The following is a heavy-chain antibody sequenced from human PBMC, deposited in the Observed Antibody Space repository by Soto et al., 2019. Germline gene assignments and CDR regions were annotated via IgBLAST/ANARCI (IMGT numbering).Heavy chain of an antibody. CDR1: GFTFDDYA. CDR3: GKDMAGRTNYGMDV. J-gene: IGHJ6*02. V-gene: IGHV3-9*01. D-gene: IGHD3-3*01. CDR2: ISWNSGSI. Sequence: EVQLVESGGGLVQPGRSLRLSCAASGFTFDDYAMHWVRQAPGKGLEWVSSISWNSGSIGYADSVKGRFTISRDNAKNSLYLQMNSLRAEDTALYYCGKDMAGRTNYGMDVWGQGTTVTVSS.